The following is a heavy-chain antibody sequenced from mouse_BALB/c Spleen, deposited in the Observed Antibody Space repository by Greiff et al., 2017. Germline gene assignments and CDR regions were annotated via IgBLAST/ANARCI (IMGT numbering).Heavy chain of an antibody. CDR3: TRRNDYYWFAY. CDR1: GYTFTSYW. V-gene: IGHV1S127*01. J-gene: IGHJ3*01. CDR2: IDPSDSYT. Sequence: QVQLQQPGAELVKPGASVKMSCKASGYTFTSYWMHWVKQRPGQGLEWIGVIDPSDSYTSYNQKFKGKATLTVDTSSSTAYMQLSSLTSEDSAVYYCTRRNDYYWFAYWGQGTLVTVSA. D-gene: IGHD2-4*01.